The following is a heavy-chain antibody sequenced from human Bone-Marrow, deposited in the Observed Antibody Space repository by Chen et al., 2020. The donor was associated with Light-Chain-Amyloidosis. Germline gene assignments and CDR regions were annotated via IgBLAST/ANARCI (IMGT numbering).Heavy chain of an antibody. CDR3: ARARGADY. CDR1: GFTFSSYS. Sequence: EVQLVESGGGLVQPGGSLRLSCAASGFTFSSYSMSWVRRAPGKGLEWVSYISTSSSINYADSVKGRFTISRDNAKNSLYLQMNSLRDEDTAVYYCARARGADYWGQGTPVTVSS. D-gene: IGHD3-16*01. J-gene: IGHJ4*02. V-gene: IGHV3-48*02. CDR2: ISTSSSI.